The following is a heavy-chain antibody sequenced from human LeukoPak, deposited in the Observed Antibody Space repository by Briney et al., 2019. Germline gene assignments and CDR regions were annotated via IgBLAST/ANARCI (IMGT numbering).Heavy chain of an antibody. CDR1: GYTFTGYS. CDR2: INPKTGTA. V-gene: IGHV1-2*02. D-gene: IGHD3-16*01. CDR3: ARDLGLSSRDY. J-gene: IGHJ4*02. Sequence: ASVKVSCKASGYTFTGYSIYWVRQTPGQKLEWMGWINPKTGTANSAQKFQGRVTMTRDTSISTVYMELSRLRSDDTAVYYCARDLGLSSRDYWGQGTLVTVSS.